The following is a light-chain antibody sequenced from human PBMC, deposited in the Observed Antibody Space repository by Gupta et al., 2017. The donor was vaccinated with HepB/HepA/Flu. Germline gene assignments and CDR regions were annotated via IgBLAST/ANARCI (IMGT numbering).Light chain of an antibody. Sequence: DIQLTQSPSSLSASVGDRVTITCRASHSIRDYLNWYQQRPGQAPTLLIYSAARLQTGVPSRFSGGGSGTDFTLTISGLQPEDSATYYCQQSYKVPPFTVGPGTKVDIK. J-gene: IGKJ3*01. CDR1: HSIRDY. CDR3: QQSYKVPPFT. V-gene: IGKV1-39*01. CDR2: SAA.